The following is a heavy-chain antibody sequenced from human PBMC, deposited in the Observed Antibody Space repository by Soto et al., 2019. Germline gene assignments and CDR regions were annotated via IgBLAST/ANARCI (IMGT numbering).Heavy chain of an antibody. CDR3: AREPPRSYISYGMDV. D-gene: IGHD2-2*02. V-gene: IGHV4-30-4*01. Sequence: SETLSLTCTVSGGSISSGDYYWSWIRQPPGKGLEWIGYIYYSGSTYYNPSLKSRVTISVDTSKNQFSLKLSSVTAADTAVYYCAREPPRSYISYGMDVWGQGPTVTVSS. CDR1: GGSISSGDYY. CDR2: IYYSGST. J-gene: IGHJ6*02.